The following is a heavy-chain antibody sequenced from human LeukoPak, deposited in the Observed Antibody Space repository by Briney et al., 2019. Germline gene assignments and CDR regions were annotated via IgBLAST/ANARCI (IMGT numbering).Heavy chain of an antibody. CDR2: ITWDVVST. CDR1: GFTVNDYS. Sequence: GGSLRLSCAASGFTVNDYSMHWVRQAPGKGLEWVSLITWDVVSTYYADSVKGRFTISRDNSKNSLYLEMNSLRTEDTALYYCAKDRRPSARITMVRGKWYYMDVWGSGTTVTVSS. D-gene: IGHD3-10*01. V-gene: IGHV3-43*01. J-gene: IGHJ6*03. CDR3: AKDRRPSARITMVRGKWYYMDV.